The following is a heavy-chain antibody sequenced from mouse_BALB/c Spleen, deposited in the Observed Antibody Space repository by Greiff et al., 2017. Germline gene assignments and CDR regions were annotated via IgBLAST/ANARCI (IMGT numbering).Heavy chain of an antibody. D-gene: IGHD2-14*01. CDR3: ARGEVRSSYYAMDY. V-gene: IGHV2-4-1*01. CDR2: IWSGGST. J-gene: IGHJ4*01. Sequence: VMLVESGPGLVQPSQSLSITCTVSGFSLTSYGVHWVRQSPGKGLEWLGVIWSGGSTDYNAAFISRLSISKDNSKSQVFFKMNSLQADDTAIYYCARGEVRSSYYAMDYWGQGTSVTVSS. CDR1: GFSLTSYG.